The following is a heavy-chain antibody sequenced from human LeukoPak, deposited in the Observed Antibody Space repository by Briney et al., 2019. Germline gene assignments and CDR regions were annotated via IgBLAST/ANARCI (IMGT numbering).Heavy chain of an antibody. CDR3: AGDRNDAFDI. J-gene: IGHJ3*02. CDR2: IYTSGST. V-gene: IGHV4-4*07. CDR1: GGSISSYY. Sequence: SETLSLTCTVSGGSISSYYWNWIRQPAGKGLEWIGRIYTSGSTNYSPSLKSRVTMSVDTSKNQFSLKLTSVTAADTAVYYCAGDRNDAFDIWGLGTMVTVSS.